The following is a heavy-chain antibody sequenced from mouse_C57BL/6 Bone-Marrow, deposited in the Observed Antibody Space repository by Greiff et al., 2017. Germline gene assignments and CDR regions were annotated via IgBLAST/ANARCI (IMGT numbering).Heavy chain of an antibody. CDR2: IYPRSGNT. V-gene: IGHV1-81*01. CDR1: GYTFTSYG. J-gene: IGHJ3*01. CDR3: ARFRLAWFAY. Sequence: QVQLQQSGAELARPGASVKLSCKASGYTFTSYGISWVKQRTGQGLEWIGEIYPRSGNTYYNEKFKGKATLTAEKSSSTAYMELRSLTSENSAFYFCARFRLAWFAYWGQGPLVAFSA.